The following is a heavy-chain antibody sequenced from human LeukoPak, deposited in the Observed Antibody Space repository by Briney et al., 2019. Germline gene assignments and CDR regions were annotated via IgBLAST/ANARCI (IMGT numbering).Heavy chain of an antibody. V-gene: IGHV4-59*08. J-gene: IGHJ3*02. Sequence: SETLSLTCTVSGGSISGYYWSWIRQPPGKGLEWIGYIYYSGSTNYNPSLKSRVTISVDTSKNQFSLKLSSVTAADTAVYYCARPYGSSGYQAFDIWGQGTMVTVSS. CDR3: ARPYGSSGYQAFDI. D-gene: IGHD3-22*01. CDR1: GGSISGYY. CDR2: IYYSGST.